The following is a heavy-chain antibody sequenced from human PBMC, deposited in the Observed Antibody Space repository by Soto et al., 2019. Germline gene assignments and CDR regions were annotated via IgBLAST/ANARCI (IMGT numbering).Heavy chain of an antibody. CDR1: GFTFSSYA. Sequence: PWGSLRLSCAASGFTFSSYAMSWVRQAPGKGLEWVSTIVGSGDSTFYADSVKGRFTISRDNSKNTLYLQMNSLRAEDTAIYYCAKRWFGEPISYYFDYWGQGTLVTVSS. D-gene: IGHD3-10*01. CDR3: AKRWFGEPISYYFDY. V-gene: IGHV3-23*01. CDR2: IVGSGDST. J-gene: IGHJ4*02.